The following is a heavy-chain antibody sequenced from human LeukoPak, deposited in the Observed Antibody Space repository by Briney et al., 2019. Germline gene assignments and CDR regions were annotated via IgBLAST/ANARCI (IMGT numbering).Heavy chain of an antibody. J-gene: IGHJ4*02. Sequence: PGGSLKLSCVASGFTFSTYWMSWVRQAPGKGLEWVANIKQDGSQKYYVDSVKGRFTISRDNAKNSLYLQMNSLRDEDTAVYYCARNTISDYWGQGTLVTVSS. CDR2: IKQDGSQK. V-gene: IGHV3-7*01. CDR3: ARNTISDY. CDR1: GFTFSTYW. D-gene: IGHD3-9*01.